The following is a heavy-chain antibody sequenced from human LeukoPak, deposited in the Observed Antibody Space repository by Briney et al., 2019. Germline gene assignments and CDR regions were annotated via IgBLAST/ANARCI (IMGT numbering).Heavy chain of an antibody. CDR3: ARSPYDFWSGYSYGMDV. D-gene: IGHD3-3*01. CDR2: MNPNSGNT. CDR1: GYTFTSYD. J-gene: IGHJ6*02. V-gene: IGHV1-8*01. Sequence: ASVKVSCKASGYTFTSYDINWVRQATGQGLEWMGWMNPNSGNTGYAQKFQGRVTMTRNTSISTAYMGLSSLRSEDTAVYYCARSPYDFWSGYSYGMDVWGQGTTVTVSS.